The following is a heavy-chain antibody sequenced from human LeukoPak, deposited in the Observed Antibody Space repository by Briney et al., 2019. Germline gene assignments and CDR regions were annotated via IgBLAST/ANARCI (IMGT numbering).Heavy chain of an antibody. CDR3: ARVDYDSSGYYFDY. J-gene: IGHJ4*02. Sequence: ASVKVSCKASGYTFTGYYMHWVRQAPGQGLEWMGRINPNSGGTNYAQKFQGRVTMTRDTSISTACMELSRLRSDDTAVYYCARVDYDSSGYYFDYWGQGTLVTVSS. CDR1: GYTFTGYY. V-gene: IGHV1-2*06. D-gene: IGHD3-22*01. CDR2: INPNSGGT.